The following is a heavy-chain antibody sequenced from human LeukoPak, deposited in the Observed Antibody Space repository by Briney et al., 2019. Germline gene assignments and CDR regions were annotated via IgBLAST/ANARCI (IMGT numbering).Heavy chain of an antibody. J-gene: IGHJ1*01. V-gene: IGHV1-2*02. CDR3: ARLAAVPG. CDR2: IHPNSGGT. CDR1: GYTFTDYY. Sequence: GASVKVSCKASGYTFTDYYLHWVRQAPGQGLEWMGWIHPNSGGTNYAQKFQGRVAMTRDTSISTAYMELSSLRSDDTAVYYCARLAAVPGWGQSTLVTVSS. D-gene: IGHD6-19*01.